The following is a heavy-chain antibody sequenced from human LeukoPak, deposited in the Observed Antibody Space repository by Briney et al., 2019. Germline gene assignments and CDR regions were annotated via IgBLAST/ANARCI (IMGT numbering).Heavy chain of an antibody. V-gene: IGHV1-69*13. Sequence: SVKVSCKASGYTFTSYYIHWVRQAPGQGLEWMGGIIPIFGTANYAQKFQGRVTITADESTSTAYMELSSLRSEDTAVYYCARHSRGTIVATINYWGQGTLVTVSS. CDR3: ARHSRGTIVATINY. D-gene: IGHD5-12*01. J-gene: IGHJ4*02. CDR2: IIPIFGTA. CDR1: GYTFTSYY.